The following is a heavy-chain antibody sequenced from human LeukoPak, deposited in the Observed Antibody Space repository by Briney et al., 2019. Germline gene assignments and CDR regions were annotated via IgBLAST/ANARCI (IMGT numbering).Heavy chain of an antibody. Sequence: PSQTLSLTCTVSGGSISSGSYYWSWIRQPAGKGLEWIGRIYTTGNTNYNPSLKSRVTMSIDTSKKQFSLKLSSVTASDTAVYYWARGKYYYYSKSSYRYLGPLGQGTLVNGSS. D-gene: IGHD3-22*01. CDR1: GGSISSGSYY. CDR2: IYTTGNT. J-gene: IGHJ5*02. V-gene: IGHV4-61*02. CDR3: ARGKYYYYSKSSYRYLGP.